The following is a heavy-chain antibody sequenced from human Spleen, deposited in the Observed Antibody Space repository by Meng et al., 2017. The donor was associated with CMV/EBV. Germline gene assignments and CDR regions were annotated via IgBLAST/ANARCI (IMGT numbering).Heavy chain of an antibody. Sequence: SVKVSCKASGYTFTGYYMHWVRQAPGQGLEWMGWISAYNGNTNYAQKLQGRVTMTTDTSTSTAYMELRSLRSDDTAVYYCARAPYYYDSSGYYTDDAFDIWGQGTMVTVSS. CDR3: ARAPYYYDSSGYYTDDAFDI. D-gene: IGHD3-22*01. V-gene: IGHV1-18*04. CDR2: ISAYNGNT. CDR1: GYTFTGYY. J-gene: IGHJ3*02.